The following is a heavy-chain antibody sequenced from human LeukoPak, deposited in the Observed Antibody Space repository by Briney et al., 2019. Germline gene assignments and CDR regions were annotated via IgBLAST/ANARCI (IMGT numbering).Heavy chain of an antibody. V-gene: IGHV3-48*01. J-gene: IGHJ5*02. Sequence: GGSLRLSCAASGFTFSSYSMNWVRQAPGQGLEWVSYITSDSSTMFYADSVKGRFTASRDNAENSMYLQMNSLRAEDTAVYYRARVALRPIDYSNPEFDPWGQGTLVTVSS. CDR2: ITSDSSTM. CDR3: ARVALRPIDYSNPEFDP. CDR1: GFTFSSYS. D-gene: IGHD4-11*01.